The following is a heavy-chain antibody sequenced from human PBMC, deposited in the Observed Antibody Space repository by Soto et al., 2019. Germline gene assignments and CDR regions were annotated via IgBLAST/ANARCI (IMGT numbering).Heavy chain of an antibody. V-gene: IGHV4-59*01. CDR3: ATRQVTPAHPFDY. J-gene: IGHJ4*02. CDR1: GGSISRYY. CDR2: VYYTGST. D-gene: IGHD2-2*01. Sequence: PSETLSLTCTVSGGSISRYYWSWIRQSPGMGLEMIGYVYYTGSTIYNPSLKSRVTISVDTSNNQFSLKLTSVTAADTAVYYCATRQVTPAHPFDYWGQGTQVTVSS.